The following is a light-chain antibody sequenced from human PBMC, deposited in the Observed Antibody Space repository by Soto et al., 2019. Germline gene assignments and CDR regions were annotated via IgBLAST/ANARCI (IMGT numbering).Light chain of an antibody. CDR2: EVT. V-gene: IGLV2-18*02. CDR3: SSYINTSRYV. J-gene: IGLJ1*01. CDR1: SSYVGKYDR. Sequence: QSVLTQPPSVYGPPLHSPTISCTVTSSYVGKYDRVSWYQQFPGTAPKLIIYEVTNRPSGVPARFSGSKSGNTASLTISGLQAEDEADYYCSSYINTSRYVFGTGTKVTVL.